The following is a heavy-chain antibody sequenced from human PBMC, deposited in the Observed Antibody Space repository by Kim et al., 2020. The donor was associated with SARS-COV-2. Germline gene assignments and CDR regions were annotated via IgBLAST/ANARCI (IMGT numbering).Heavy chain of an antibody. CDR2: ISGNGNNT. CDR1: GFTFSPFS. Sequence: GGSLRLSCSASGFTFSPFSMSWARQAPGKGPEWVAAISGNGNNTYYAESVKGRFTISRDNSSNTLSLQMNSLRVEDTAIYYCARGLVWLDPGGQGTEVTVS. V-gene: IGHV3-23*01. J-gene: IGHJ5*02. CDR3: ARGLVWLDP.